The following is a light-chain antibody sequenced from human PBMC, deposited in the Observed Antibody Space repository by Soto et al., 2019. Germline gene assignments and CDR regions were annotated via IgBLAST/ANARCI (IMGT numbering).Light chain of an antibody. CDR1: SSDVGSYNL. J-gene: IGLJ1*01. V-gene: IGLV2-23*02. Sequence: QSALTQPASVSGSPGQSITISCTGTSSDVGSYNLVSWYQQHPVKAPKLMIYEISKRPSGVSDRFSGSKSGNTASLTISGLQAEDEADYYCCSYGGSSTFVLGTGTKLTVL. CDR3: CSYGGSSTFV. CDR2: EIS.